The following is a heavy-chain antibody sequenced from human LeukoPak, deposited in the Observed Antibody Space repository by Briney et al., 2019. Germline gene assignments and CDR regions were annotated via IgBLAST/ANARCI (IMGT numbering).Heavy chain of an antibody. V-gene: IGHV3-30*02. CDR3: AKGPVRAAAGTGTGDY. CDR2: IRYDGSNK. D-gene: IGHD6-13*01. Sequence: GGSLRLSCAASGFTFSSYGMHWVRQAPGKGLEWVAFIRYDGSNKYYADSVKGRFTISRDNSKNTLYLQMNSLRAEDTAVYYCAKGPVRAAAGTGTGDYWGQGTLVTVSS. CDR1: GFTFSSYG. J-gene: IGHJ4*02.